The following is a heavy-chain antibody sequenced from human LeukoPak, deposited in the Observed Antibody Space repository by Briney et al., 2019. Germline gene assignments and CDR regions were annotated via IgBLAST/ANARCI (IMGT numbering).Heavy chain of an antibody. CDR1: GGSISSYY. CDR2: IYYSGST. V-gene: IGHV4-59*01. CDR3: ARVPNSGWYYFDY. J-gene: IGHJ4*02. D-gene: IGHD6-19*01. Sequence: PSETLSLTCTVSGGSISSYYWSRIRQPPGKGLEWIGYIYYSGSTSYNPSLKSRVTISVGTSKNQFSLKLSSVTAADTAVYYCARVPNSGWYYFDYWGQGTLVTVSS.